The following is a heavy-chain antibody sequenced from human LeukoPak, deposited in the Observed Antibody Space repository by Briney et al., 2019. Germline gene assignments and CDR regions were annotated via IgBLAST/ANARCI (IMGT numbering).Heavy chain of an antibody. Sequence: GGSLRLSCAASGFTFSNYAMSWVRQAPGKGLEWVSAISGNGDITYYTDSVKGRFTISRDNSKNTLYLQMNSLRAEDTAVCYCAKVTGGDMITYGGLDYWGRGTLVTVSS. D-gene: IGHD3-16*01. V-gene: IGHV3-23*01. J-gene: IGHJ4*02. CDR1: GFTFSNYA. CDR3: AKVTGGDMITYGGLDY. CDR2: ISGNGDIT.